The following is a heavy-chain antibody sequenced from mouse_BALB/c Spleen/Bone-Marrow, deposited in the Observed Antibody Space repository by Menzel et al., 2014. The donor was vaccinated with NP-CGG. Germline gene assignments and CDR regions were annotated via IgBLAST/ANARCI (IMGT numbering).Heavy chain of an antibody. CDR2: INPYNGDT. CDR3: ARDYYDYYFDY. D-gene: IGHD2-4*01. CDR1: GYSFTGYF. Sequence: VQLQHPGPELVKPGASVKISCKASGYSFTGYFMNWVMQSHGKSLEWIGRINPYNGDTFYNQKFKGKATLTVDKSSSTAHMELRSLASEDSAVYYCARDYYDYYFDYWGQGTTLTVSS. J-gene: IGHJ2*01. V-gene: IGHV1-20*02.